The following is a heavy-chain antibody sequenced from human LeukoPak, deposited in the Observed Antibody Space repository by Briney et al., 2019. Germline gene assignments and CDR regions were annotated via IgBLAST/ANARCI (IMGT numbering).Heavy chain of an antibody. CDR3: AKELRYSGSYPVDY. CDR2: ISGSGGST. J-gene: IGHJ4*02. V-gene: IGHV3-23*01. CDR1: GFTFSTYG. Sequence: GGSLRLSCAASGFTFSTYGMHWVRQAPGKGLEWISAISGSGGSTYYADSVKGRFTISRDNSKNTLYLQMNSLRAEDTAVYYCAKELRYSGSYPVDYWGQGTLVTVSS. D-gene: IGHD1-26*01.